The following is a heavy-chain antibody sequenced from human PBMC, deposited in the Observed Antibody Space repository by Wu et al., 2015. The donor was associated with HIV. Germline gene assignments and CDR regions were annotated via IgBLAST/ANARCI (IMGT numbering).Heavy chain of an antibody. V-gene: IGHV1-69*12. Sequence: QVQLVQSGAEVKKPGSSVKVSCKASGGTFSSYAISWVRQAPGQGLEWMGGIIPIFGTANYAQKFQGRVTITADESTSTAYMELSSLRSEDTAVYYCARENYDFWSGLGGENWFDPWGQGTLGHRLL. CDR1: GGTFSSYA. CDR2: IIPIFGTA. CDR3: ARENYDFWSGLGGENWFDP. D-gene: IGHD3-3*01. J-gene: IGHJ5*02.